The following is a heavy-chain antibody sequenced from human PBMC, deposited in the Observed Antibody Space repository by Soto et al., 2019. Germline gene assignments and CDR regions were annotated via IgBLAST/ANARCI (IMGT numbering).Heavy chain of an antibody. Sequence: SETLSLTCTVSGGSISSGGYYWSWIRQHPGKVLEWIGYIYYSGITYYNPSLKSRVTISVDTSKNQFSLKLSSVTAADTAVYYCARVGSGYSRFDYWGQGTLVTVSS. D-gene: IGHD3-22*01. J-gene: IGHJ4*02. V-gene: IGHV4-31*03. CDR2: IYYSGIT. CDR3: ARVGSGYSRFDY. CDR1: GGSISSGGYY.